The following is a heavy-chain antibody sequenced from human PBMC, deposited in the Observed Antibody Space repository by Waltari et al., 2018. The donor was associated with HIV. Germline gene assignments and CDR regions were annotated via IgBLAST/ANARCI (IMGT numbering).Heavy chain of an antibody. J-gene: IGHJ6*02. D-gene: IGHD2-21*02. V-gene: IGHV3-66*01. CDR3: ASIAYCGGDCYPRGMDV. CDR2: IYSGGST. Sequence: EVQLVESGGGLVQPGGSLRLSCAASGFTVSSNYMSWVRQAPGKGLEWVSVIYSGGSTYYADSVKGRFTISRYNAKNTLYLQMNSLRAEDTAVYYCASIAYCGGDCYPRGMDVWGQGTTVTVSS. CDR1: GFTVSSNY.